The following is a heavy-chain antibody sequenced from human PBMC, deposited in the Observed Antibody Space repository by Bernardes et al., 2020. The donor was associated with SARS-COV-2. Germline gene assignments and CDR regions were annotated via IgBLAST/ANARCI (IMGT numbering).Heavy chain of an antibody. D-gene: IGHD3-3*01. CDR3: RRDHDFWRGDDALDV. V-gene: IGHV3-74*01. J-gene: IGHJ6*02. CDR2: INSDGSGT. Sequence: GGSLRLSCVGSGFTFSRDWMHWVRQTPGRGLMWVARINSDGSGTNYADSVEGRFTISRDNVKNTLFLQMTSSRAEDTGIYYCRRDHDFWRGDDALDVWGQGTTVTVSS. CDR1: GFTFSRDW.